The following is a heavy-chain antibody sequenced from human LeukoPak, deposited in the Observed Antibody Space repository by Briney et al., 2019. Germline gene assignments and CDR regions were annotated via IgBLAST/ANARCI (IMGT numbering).Heavy chain of an antibody. CDR2: ITGGGGTT. D-gene: IGHD4-23*01. CDR1: GFTFSDYY. V-gene: IGHV3-23*01. Sequence: GGSLRLSCAASGFTFSDYYMSWVRRAPGKGLGWVSAITGGGGTTYYAASLKGRVPIYRDNSKNTLYLQMNSLRAEDTSVYNCAKDPPNHRWSFDYWGQGTLVTVSS. J-gene: IGHJ4*02. CDR3: AKDPPNHRWSFDY.